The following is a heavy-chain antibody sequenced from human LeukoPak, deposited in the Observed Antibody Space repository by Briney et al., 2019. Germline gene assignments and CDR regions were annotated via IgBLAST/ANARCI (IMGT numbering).Heavy chain of an antibody. Sequence: GASVKVSCKASGYTFTGYYMHWVRQAPGQGLEWMGIINPSGGSTSYAQKFQGRVTMTRDMSTSTVYMELSSLRSEDTAVYYCARGRQQWLVRGGFDYWGQGTLVTVSS. CDR1: GYTFTGYY. CDR3: ARGRQQWLVRGGFDY. J-gene: IGHJ4*02. D-gene: IGHD6-19*01. V-gene: IGHV1-46*01. CDR2: INPSGGST.